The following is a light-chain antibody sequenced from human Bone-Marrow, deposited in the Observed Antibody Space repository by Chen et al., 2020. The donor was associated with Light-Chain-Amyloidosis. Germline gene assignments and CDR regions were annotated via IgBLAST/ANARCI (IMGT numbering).Light chain of an antibody. J-gene: IGLJ2*01. V-gene: IGLV3-25*03. CDR3: QSADSSGTYDVI. CDR1: DLPTKY. CDR2: RDT. Sequence: SYELTQPPSVSVSPGQTARFTCSGDDLPTKYAYWYQQKPGQAPVLVIHRDTERPSGISERFSGSSSGTTATLTISGVQAEDEADYHCQSADSSGTYDVIFGGGTKLTV.